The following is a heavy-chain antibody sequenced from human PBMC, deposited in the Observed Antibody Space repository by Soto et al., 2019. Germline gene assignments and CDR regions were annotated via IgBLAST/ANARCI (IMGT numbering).Heavy chain of an antibody. CDR1: GGSISSSSYY. CDR3: ARATVDYGMDV. J-gene: IGHJ6*02. CDR2: IYYSGST. D-gene: IGHD4-17*01. V-gene: IGHV4-39*01. Sequence: QLQLQESGPGLVKPSETLSLTCTVSGGSISSSSYYWGWIRQPPGKGLEWIGSIYYSGSTYYNPSLKSRVTISVDTSKNQFSLKLSSVTAADTAVYYCARATVDYGMDVWGQGTTVTVSS.